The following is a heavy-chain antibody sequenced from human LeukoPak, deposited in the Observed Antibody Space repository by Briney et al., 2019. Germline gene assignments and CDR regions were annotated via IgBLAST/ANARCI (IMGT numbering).Heavy chain of an antibody. V-gene: IGHV3-64*01. D-gene: IGHD3-22*01. CDR3: ARDYYDSSGPLGPAGY. CDR2: ISSNGGST. J-gene: IGHJ4*02. CDR1: GFTFSSYA. Sequence: GGSLRLXCAASGFTFSSYAMHWVRRAPGKGLEYVSAISSNGGSTYYANSVKGRFTISRDNSKNTLYLQMGSLRAEDMAVYYCARDYYDSSGPLGPAGYWGQGTLVTVSS.